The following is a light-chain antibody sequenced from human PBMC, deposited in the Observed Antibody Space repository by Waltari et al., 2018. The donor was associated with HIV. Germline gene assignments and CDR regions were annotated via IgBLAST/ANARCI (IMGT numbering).Light chain of an antibody. J-gene: IGLJ2*01. V-gene: IGLV1-47*01. CDR3: ASWDDSLSGVV. CDR1: TYTIAPNY. CDR2: RSH. Sequence: QSVLTQPPSASGTPGQRVTISCSGGTYTIAPNYVYWYQQLPGTAPKLPIYRSHQRPSGVPERFSGSKSGTSASLAISGLRSEDEADYYCASWDDSLSGVVFGGGTKLTVL.